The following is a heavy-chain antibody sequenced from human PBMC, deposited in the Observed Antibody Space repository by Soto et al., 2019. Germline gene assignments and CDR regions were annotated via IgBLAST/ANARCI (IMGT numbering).Heavy chain of an antibody. D-gene: IGHD1-26*01. J-gene: IGHJ2*01. CDR1: GGSISSYY. CDR3: ARAGGAARALWDLEL. V-gene: IGHV4-59*01. Sequence: QVQLQESGPGLVKPSETLSLTCTVSGGSISSYYWTWIRQAPGRGLEWIGYVYYSGTTNYNPSLKCRVGIAVEGSRNQSSSQLSSVSPADMAVFSGARAGGAARALWDLELGWRGTLVSVPS. CDR2: VYYSGTT.